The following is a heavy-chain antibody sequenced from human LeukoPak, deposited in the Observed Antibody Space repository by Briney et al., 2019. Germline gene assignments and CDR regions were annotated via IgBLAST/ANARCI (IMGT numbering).Heavy chain of an antibody. CDR1: GFTLSSYG. D-gene: IGHD2-15*01. Sequence: PGRSLRLSCAASGFTLSSYGMHWVRQAPGKGLEWVAVISYDGSNKYYADSVKGRFTISRDNSKNTLYLQMNSLRAEDTAVYYCAKDDIVVGGYDYWGQGTLVTVSS. V-gene: IGHV3-30*18. J-gene: IGHJ4*02. CDR3: AKDDIVVGGYDY. CDR2: ISYDGSNK.